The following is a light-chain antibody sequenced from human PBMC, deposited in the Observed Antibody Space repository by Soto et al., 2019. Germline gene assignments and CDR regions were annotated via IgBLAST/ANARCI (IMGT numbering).Light chain of an antibody. CDR3: LQYGTSPRT. V-gene: IGKV3-20*01. Sequence: EIVLTQSPGTLSLSPGERATLSCRASQSVSSSFLAWYQQKPGQAPRLLIYGASSRATGIPDRFSVSGSGTDFTLTISSMEPEDFAVYYCLQYGTSPRTFGQGTKLEIK. CDR2: GAS. CDR1: QSVSSSF. J-gene: IGKJ2*01.